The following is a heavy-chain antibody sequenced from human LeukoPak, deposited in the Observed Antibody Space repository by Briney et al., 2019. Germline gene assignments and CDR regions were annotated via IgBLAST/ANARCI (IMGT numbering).Heavy chain of an antibody. D-gene: IGHD6-13*01. J-gene: IGHJ5*02. CDR2: IYYSGST. CDR3: ARHDYSSSWYNWFDP. V-gene: IGHV4-39*01. CDR1: GGSISSSSYY. Sequence: SETLSLTCTVSGGSISSSSYYWGWIPQPPGQGLEWIGGIYYSGSTYYNPSLKSRVTISVDTSKNQFSLKLSSVTAADTAVYYCARHDYSSSWYNWFDPWGQGTLVTVSS.